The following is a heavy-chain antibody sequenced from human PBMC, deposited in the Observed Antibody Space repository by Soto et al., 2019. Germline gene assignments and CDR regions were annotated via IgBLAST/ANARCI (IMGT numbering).Heavy chain of an antibody. Sequence: AGGSLRLSCAASGFTFSSYAMHWVRQAPGKGLEWVAVISYDGSNKYYADSVKGRFTISRDNSKNTLYLQMNSLRAEDTAVYYCARAPAGDPRYYFDYWGQGTLVTVSS. V-gene: IGHV3-30-3*01. CDR3: ARAPAGDPRYYFDY. J-gene: IGHJ4*02. CDR2: ISYDGSNK. CDR1: GFTFSSYA. D-gene: IGHD7-27*01.